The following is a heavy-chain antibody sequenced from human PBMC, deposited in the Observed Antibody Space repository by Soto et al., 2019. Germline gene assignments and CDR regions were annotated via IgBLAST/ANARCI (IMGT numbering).Heavy chain of an antibody. CDR3: AREKGSGPTVNYFDY. CDR1: GFTFSSYG. Sequence: GGSLRLSCAASGFTFSSYGMHWVRQAPGKGLEWVAVIWYDGSNKYYADSVKGRFTISRDNSKNTLYLQMNSLRAEDTAVYYCAREKGSGPTVNYFDYWGQGTLVTVSS. CDR2: IWYDGSNK. J-gene: IGHJ4*02. V-gene: IGHV3-33*01. D-gene: IGHD4-17*01.